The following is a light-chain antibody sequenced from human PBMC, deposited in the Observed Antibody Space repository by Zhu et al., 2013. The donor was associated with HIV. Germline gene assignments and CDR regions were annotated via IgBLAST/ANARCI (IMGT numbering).Light chain of an antibody. J-gene: IGKJ2*04. CDR3: QQYANSPSS. Sequence: DIVLTQSPGTLSLSPGQRATLSCRASQTVSSNYLAWYQQKPGQAPRLLIYGASTRATGIPDRFSGSGSGTDFTLTISRLEPADFVVYYCQQYANSPSSFGQGTKLEIK. CDR1: QTVSSNY. CDR2: GAS. V-gene: IGKV3-20*01.